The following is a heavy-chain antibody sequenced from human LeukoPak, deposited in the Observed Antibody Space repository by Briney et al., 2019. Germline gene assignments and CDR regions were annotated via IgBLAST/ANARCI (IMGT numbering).Heavy chain of an antibody. Sequence: ETLSLTCAVYGGSFSGYYWSWVRQAPGKGLEWVSAISGSGGSTYYADSVKGRFTISRDNSKNTLYLQMNSLRAEDTAVYYCAKDTDEFDYWGQGTLVTVSS. CDR3: AKDTDEFDY. J-gene: IGHJ4*02. CDR1: GGSFSGYY. V-gene: IGHV3-23*01. CDR2: ISGSGGST.